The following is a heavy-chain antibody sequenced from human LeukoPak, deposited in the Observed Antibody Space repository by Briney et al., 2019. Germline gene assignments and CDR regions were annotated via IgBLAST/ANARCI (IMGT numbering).Heavy chain of an antibody. Sequence: GESLKISCKGSGYSFTSYLIGWVRQMPGKGLEWMGIIYPGDSDTKYSPSFQGQVTISADKSITTTYLQWSSLKASDTAIYYCARRSSIATHLFDFWGQGTLVTVSS. CDR2: IYPGDSDT. D-gene: IGHD6-6*01. CDR1: GYSFTSYL. CDR3: ARRSSIATHLFDF. V-gene: IGHV5-51*01. J-gene: IGHJ4*02.